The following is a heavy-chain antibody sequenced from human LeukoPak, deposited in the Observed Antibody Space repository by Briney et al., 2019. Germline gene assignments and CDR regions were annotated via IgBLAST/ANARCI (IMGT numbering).Heavy chain of an antibody. CDR3: ARDLNTPRWFDS. Sequence: ASVKVSCKTSDYTFSNYGISWVRQAPGQGLEWMGWISTSNDAISYAQNFQDRVTMTTDTSTSTAYMELRSLRSDDTAVYYCARDLNTPRWFDSWGQGTLVTVSS. CDR2: ISTSNDAI. CDR1: DYTFSNYG. J-gene: IGHJ5*01. V-gene: IGHV1-18*01.